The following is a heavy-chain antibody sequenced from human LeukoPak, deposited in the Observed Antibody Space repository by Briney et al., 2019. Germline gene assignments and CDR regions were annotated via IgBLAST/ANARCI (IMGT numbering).Heavy chain of an antibody. Sequence: GRSLRLSCAASGFTFDDYAMHWVRQAPGKGLEWVSGISWSSGSIGYADSVKGRFTISRDNAKSSLYLQMNSLRAEDTALYYCAKDVGYYYDSRGYIDYWGQGSLVTVSS. CDR2: ISWSSGSI. CDR1: GFTFDDYA. CDR3: AKDVGYYYDSRGYIDY. J-gene: IGHJ4*02. D-gene: IGHD3-22*01. V-gene: IGHV3-9*01.